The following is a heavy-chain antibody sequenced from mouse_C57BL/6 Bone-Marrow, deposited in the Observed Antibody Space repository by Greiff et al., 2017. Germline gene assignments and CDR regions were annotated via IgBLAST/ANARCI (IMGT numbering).Heavy chain of an antibody. CDR2: IYPGSGST. D-gene: IGHD2-4*01. CDR1: GYTFTSYW. J-gene: IGHJ2*01. Sequence: QVHVKQPGAELVKPGASVKMSCKASGYTFTSYWITWVKQRPGQGLEWIGDIYPGSGSTNYNEKFKSKATLTVDTSSSTAYMQLSSLTSEDSAVYDCARGSYDYDVDYWGQGTTLTVSA. CDR3: ARGSYDYDVDY. V-gene: IGHV1-55*01.